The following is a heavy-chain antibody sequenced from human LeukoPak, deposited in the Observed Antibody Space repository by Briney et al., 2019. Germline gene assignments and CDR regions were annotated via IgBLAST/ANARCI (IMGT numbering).Heavy chain of an antibody. CDR2: INAGNGNT. Sequence: ASVKVSCKASGYTFTGYYMHWVRQAPGQRLEWMGWINAGNGNTKYSQKFQDRVTVTRDTSTSTAYMELSSLRSEDTAVYYCAKDEKGYYHDTSGYPDAFDIWGKGTMVTVSS. J-gene: IGHJ3*02. CDR3: AKDEKGYYHDTSGYPDAFDI. D-gene: IGHD3-22*01. V-gene: IGHV1-3*01. CDR1: GYTFTGYY.